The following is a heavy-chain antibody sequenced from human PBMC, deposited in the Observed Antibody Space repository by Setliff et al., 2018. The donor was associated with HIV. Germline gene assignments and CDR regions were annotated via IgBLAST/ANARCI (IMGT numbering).Heavy chain of an antibody. D-gene: IGHD2-2*01. V-gene: IGHV4-59*11. CDR2: IFYTGST. CDR1: GGSTSGHY. CDR3: VRGYCSSTTCYDDYYYMDV. J-gene: IGHJ6*03. Sequence: SETLSLTCTVSGGSTSGHYWSWIRQPPGKGLEWIAYIFYTGSTNYNPSLKSRVTISVDTSKNQFFLKLSSVTAADTAVYYCVRGYCSSTTCYDDYYYMDVWGKGSTVTVSS.